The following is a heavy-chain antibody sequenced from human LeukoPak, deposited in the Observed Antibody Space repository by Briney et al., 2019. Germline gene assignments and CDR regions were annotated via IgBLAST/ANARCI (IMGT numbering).Heavy chain of an antibody. Sequence: ASVKVSCKASGYTFTSYAMHWARQAPGQRLEWMGWSNAGNGNTKYSQEFQGRVTMTRDTSTSTVYMDLSSLRSEDTAVYYCARWTTTFLDYWGQGTLVTVSS. D-gene: IGHD1-1*01. J-gene: IGHJ4*02. V-gene: IGHV1-3*02. CDR1: GYTFTSYA. CDR3: ARWTTTFLDY. CDR2: SNAGNGNT.